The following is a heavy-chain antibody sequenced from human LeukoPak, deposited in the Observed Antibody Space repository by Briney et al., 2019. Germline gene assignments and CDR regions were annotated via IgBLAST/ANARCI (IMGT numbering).Heavy chain of an antibody. CDR2: IYYSGST. Sequence: SETLSLTCTVSGGSISSSSYYWGWIRQPPGKGLEWIGSIYYSGSTYYNPSLKSRVTISVDTSKNQFSLKLSSVTAADTAVYYCARGDGSGSYSAYYFDYWGQGTLVTVSS. CDR3: ARGDGSGSYSAYYFDY. J-gene: IGHJ4*02. D-gene: IGHD3-10*01. CDR1: GGSISSSSYY. V-gene: IGHV4-39*07.